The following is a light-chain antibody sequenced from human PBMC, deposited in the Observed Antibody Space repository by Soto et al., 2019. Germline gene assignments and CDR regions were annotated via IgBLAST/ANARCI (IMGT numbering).Light chain of an antibody. J-gene: IGKJ2*01. CDR1: QSVSND. CDR3: QHYNNWPPYT. CDR2: GAS. V-gene: IGKV3-15*01. Sequence: EIVMTQSPATLSLSPGDRVTLSCRATQSVSNDLAWYQQRPARAPTLLIYGASTSTTGIPARFSGSGCGTEFTLTISSLQSEDYDIYYCQHYNNWPPYTFGQGTKLEIK.